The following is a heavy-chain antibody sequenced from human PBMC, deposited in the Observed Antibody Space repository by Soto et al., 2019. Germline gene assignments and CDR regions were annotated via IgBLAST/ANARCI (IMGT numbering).Heavy chain of an antibody. Sequence: PSETLSLTCAVYGGSFSGYYWSWIRQPPGKGLEWIGEINHSGSTNYNPSLKSRVTISVDTSKNQFSLKLSSVTAAYTAFYYCARMKNYGSGSYYQSGWFDPWGQGTLVTVS. CDR3: ARMKNYGSGSYYQSGWFDP. CDR1: GGSFSGYY. J-gene: IGHJ5*02. CDR2: INHSGST. V-gene: IGHV4-34*01. D-gene: IGHD3-10*01.